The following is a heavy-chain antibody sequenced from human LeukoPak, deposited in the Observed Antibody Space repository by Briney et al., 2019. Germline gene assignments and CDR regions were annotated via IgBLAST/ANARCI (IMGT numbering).Heavy chain of an antibody. CDR3: ARGQYFDSPPLDY. V-gene: IGHV3-30-3*01. Sequence: GGSLRLSCAASGFTFSSYAMHWVRQAPGKGLEWVAVISYDGSNKYYADSVKGRFTISRDNSKNTLYLQMNSLRAEDTAVYYCARGQYFDSPPLDYWGQGTLVTVSS. CDR1: GFTFSSYA. J-gene: IGHJ4*02. D-gene: IGHD3-9*01. CDR2: ISYDGSNK.